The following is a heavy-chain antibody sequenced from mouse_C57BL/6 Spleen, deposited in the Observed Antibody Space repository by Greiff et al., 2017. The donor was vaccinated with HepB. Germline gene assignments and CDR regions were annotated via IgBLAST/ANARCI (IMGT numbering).Heavy chain of an antibody. V-gene: IGHV5-16*01. CDR3: AREPRAGTMDY. Sequence: EVKRVESEGGLVQPGSSMKLSCTASGFTFSDYYMAWVRQVPEKGLEWVANINYDGSSTYYLDSLKSRFIISRDNAKNILYLQMSSLKSEDTATYYCAREPRAGTMDYWGQGTSVTVSS. CDR2: INYDGSST. D-gene: IGHD3-1*01. J-gene: IGHJ4*01. CDR1: GFTFSDYY.